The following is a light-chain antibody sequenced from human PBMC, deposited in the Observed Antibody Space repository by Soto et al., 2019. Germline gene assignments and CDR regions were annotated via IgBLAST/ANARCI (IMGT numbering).Light chain of an antibody. CDR2: GAS. V-gene: IGKV3-20*01. J-gene: IGKJ2*01. CDR3: QQYGSSYT. Sequence: EIVLMQSPGTLSLSPGERATLSCRASQSVSSNHLAWYQQKPGQAPRLLIYGASSRATGIPDRFSGSGSGTDFTLTISRLEPEDFAVYYCQQYGSSYTFGQGTKLEIK. CDR1: QSVSSNH.